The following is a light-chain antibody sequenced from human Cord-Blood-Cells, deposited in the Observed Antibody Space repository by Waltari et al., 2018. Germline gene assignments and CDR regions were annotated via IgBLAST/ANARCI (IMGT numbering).Light chain of an antibody. CDR2: DVS. V-gene: IGLV2-14*01. Sequence: QSALTQPASVSGSPGQSITISCTGTSSDVGGYNYVSWYQQPPRKAPKLMIYDVSKRPSGVANRFSGSKSGNTASLTISGLQAEDEADYYCSSYTSSSTWVFGGGTKLTVL. CDR3: SSYTSSSTWV. CDR1: SSDVGGYNY. J-gene: IGLJ3*02.